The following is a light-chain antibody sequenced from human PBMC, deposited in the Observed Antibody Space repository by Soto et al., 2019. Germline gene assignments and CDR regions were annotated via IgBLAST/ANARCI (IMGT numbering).Light chain of an antibody. V-gene: IGKV1-33*01. CDR3: QQFYDLPIT. J-gene: IGKJ5*01. Sequence: DIKMTQSPSALSASVGDRATITCLASQSISSWLAWYQQQPGKAPKVLIYDASKLQTGVPSRFSGRGSGKDFTFTISSLQPDDSGTYYCQQFYDLPITFGQGTRLEIK. CDR1: QSISSW. CDR2: DAS.